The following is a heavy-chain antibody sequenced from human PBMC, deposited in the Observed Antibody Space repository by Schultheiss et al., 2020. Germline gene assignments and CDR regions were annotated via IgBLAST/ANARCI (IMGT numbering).Heavy chain of an antibody. CDR2: IKCDGSEK. CDR1: GFTFSRYA. D-gene: IGHD6-13*01. V-gene: IGHV3-52*02. J-gene: IGHJ6*02. CDR3: AREGVGSSWGDYYYYGMDV. Sequence: GESLKISCAASGFTFSRYALHWVRQAPEKGQEWVADIKCDGSEKYYVDSVKGRLTISRDNAKNSLYLQVNSLRAEDTAVYYCAREGVGSSWGDYYYYGMDVWGQGTTVTV.